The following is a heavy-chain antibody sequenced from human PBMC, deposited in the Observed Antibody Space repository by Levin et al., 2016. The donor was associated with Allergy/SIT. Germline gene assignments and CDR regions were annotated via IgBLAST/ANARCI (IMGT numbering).Heavy chain of an antibody. CDR2: ISAYNGNT. D-gene: IGHD2-2*01. J-gene: IGHJ6*03. Sequence: ASVKVSCKASGYTFTSYGISWVRQAPGQGLEWMGWISAYNGNTNYAQKLQGRVTMTTDTSTSTAYMELRSLRSDDTAVYYCARSYSGYQLLRTDYYYYYMDVWGKGTTVTVSS. CDR1: GYTFTSYG. CDR3: ARSYSGYQLLRTDYYYYYMDV. V-gene: IGHV1-18*04.